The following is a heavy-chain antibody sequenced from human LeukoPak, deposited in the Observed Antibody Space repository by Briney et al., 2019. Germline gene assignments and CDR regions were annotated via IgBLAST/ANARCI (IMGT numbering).Heavy chain of an antibody. CDR2: INHSESI. Sequence: SETLSLTCGVYGGSFSGYYWSWIRQPPGKGLEWIGEINHSESINFNPSLKSRVTISVDTSKNQFSLKLSSVTAADTAVYYCATGSSSGYYIFDYWGQGTLVTVSS. CDR3: ATGSSSGYYIFDY. V-gene: IGHV4-34*01. J-gene: IGHJ4*02. CDR1: GGSFSGYY. D-gene: IGHD3-22*01.